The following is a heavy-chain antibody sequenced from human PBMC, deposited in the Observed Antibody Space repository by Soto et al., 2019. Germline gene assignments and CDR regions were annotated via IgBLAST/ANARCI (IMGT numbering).Heavy chain of an antibody. V-gene: IGHV3-15*07. D-gene: IGHD1-26*01. J-gene: IGHJ4*01. CDR1: GFPFNNAW. CDR2: VKSKADGGSG. CDR3: TTDSRTTLPEIRFDY. Sequence: GGSQRLSCAASGFPFNNAWINWVRQVPGKGLEWVGRVKSKADGGSGDYAAPVKGRFVVSRDDSKDIVYLQMNSLKIEDTGVYYCTTDSRTTLPEIRFDYWGHGTQVTVSS.